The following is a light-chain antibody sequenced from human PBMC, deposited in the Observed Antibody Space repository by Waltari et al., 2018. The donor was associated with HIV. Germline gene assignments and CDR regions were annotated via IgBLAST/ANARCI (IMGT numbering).Light chain of an antibody. J-gene: IGLJ3*02. CDR2: SDR. CDR1: NTGNKN. CDR3: QVWDSDSDHVV. Sequence: SYVLTQPHSVSVAPGKTATITCGGNNTGNKNVNWYQQKPGKAPVVVIFSDRDRPSGFPGRFSGSSSANMATLTISRVEAGDEADYYCQVWDSDSDHVVFGVGTKLTVL. V-gene: IGLV3-21*04.